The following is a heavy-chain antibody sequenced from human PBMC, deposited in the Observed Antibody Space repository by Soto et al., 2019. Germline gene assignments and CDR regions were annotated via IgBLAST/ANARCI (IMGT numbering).Heavy chain of an antibody. CDR1: GGTFSSYA. D-gene: IGHD3-16*01. CDR3: ARTPVWGKGGGSYYFDY. Sequence: QVQLVQSGAEVKKPRSSVKVSCKASGGTFSSYAISWVRQAPGQGLEWMGGIIPIFGTANYAQKFQGRVTITADESTSRVYMEVSSLRSEDTAVYYCARTPVWGKGGGSYYFDYWGQGTLVTVSS. J-gene: IGHJ4*02. V-gene: IGHV1-69*12. CDR2: IIPIFGTA.